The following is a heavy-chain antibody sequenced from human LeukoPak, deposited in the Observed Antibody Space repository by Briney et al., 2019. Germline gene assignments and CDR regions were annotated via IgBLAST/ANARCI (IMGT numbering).Heavy chain of an antibody. D-gene: IGHD4-23*01. CDR3: ARQNGGNFYYYYYMDV. CDR1: GGSISSYY. CDR2: IHYSGST. Sequence: SETLSLTCTVSGGSISSYYWSWIRQPPGKGLEWIGYIHYSGSTNYNPSLKSRVTISVDTSKNQFSLKLSSVTAADTAVYYCARQNGGNFYYYYYMDVWGKGTTVTVSS. J-gene: IGHJ6*03. V-gene: IGHV4-59*08.